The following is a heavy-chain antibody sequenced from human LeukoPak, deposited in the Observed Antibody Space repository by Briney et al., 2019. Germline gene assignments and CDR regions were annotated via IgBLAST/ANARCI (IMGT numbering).Heavy chain of an antibody. V-gene: IGHV3-30*03. D-gene: IGHD3-10*01. CDR3: ARSRDYYGPGSSHFDY. CDR1: GFTFRSYG. CDR2: ISYDGSNK. Sequence: PGGSLRLSCAASGFTFRSYGMHWVRQDPGKGLEWVAVISYDGSNKYYADPVKGRFTISRDNSKNTLYLQMNSLRAEDTAVYYCARSRDYYGPGSSHFDYWGQGTLVTVSS. J-gene: IGHJ4*02.